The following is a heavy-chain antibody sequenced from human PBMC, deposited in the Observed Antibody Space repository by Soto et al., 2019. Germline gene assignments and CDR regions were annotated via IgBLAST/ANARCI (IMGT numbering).Heavy chain of an antibody. V-gene: IGHV1-69*13. Sequence: SVKVSCKASGGTFSSYAISWVRQAPGQGLEWMGGIIPIFGTANYAQKFQGRVTITADESTSTAYMELSSLRSEDTAVYYCASRLEVLRSLEWSTNYYGMDVWGQGTTVTVSS. CDR3: ASRLEVLRSLEWSTNYYGMDV. J-gene: IGHJ6*02. D-gene: IGHD3-3*01. CDR1: GGTFSSYA. CDR2: IIPIFGTA.